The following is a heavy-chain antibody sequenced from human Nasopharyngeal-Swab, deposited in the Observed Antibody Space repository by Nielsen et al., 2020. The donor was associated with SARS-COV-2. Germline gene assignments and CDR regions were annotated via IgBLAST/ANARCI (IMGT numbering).Heavy chain of an antibody. CDR2: TYYRSKWYN. CDR3: ARDQIYDSSGDDAFDI. Sequence: LRLSCAISGDSVSSNSAAWNWIRQSPSRGLEWLGRTYYRSKWYNDYAVSVKSRITINPDTSKNQFSLQLNSVTPEDTAVYYCARDQIYDSSGDDAFDIWGQGTMVTVSS. D-gene: IGHD3-22*01. V-gene: IGHV6-1*01. J-gene: IGHJ3*02. CDR1: GDSVSSNSAA.